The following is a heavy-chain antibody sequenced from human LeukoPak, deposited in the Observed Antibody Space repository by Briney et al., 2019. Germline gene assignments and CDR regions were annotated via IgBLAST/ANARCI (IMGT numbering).Heavy chain of an antibody. D-gene: IGHD3-22*01. CDR2: ISSSSSTI. J-gene: IGHJ4*02. CDR3: ARDSFWYYYDSSGYYADY. Sequence: PGGSLRLSCAASGFTFSSYSMNWVRQAPGKGLEWVSYISSSSSTIYYADSVKGRFTISRDNAKNSLYLQMNSLRAEDTAVYYCARDSFWYYYDSSGYYADYWGQGTLVTVSS. CDR1: GFTFSSYS. V-gene: IGHV3-48*04.